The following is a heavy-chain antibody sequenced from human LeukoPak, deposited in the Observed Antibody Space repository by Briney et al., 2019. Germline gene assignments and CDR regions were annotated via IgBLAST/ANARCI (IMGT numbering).Heavy chain of an antibody. V-gene: IGHV3-23*01. CDR2: ISNNGGYT. Sequence: GGSLRLSCAASGFTFNSSAMSWVRQAPGKRLEWVSAISNNGGYTYYADSVQGRFTISRDNSKSTLCLQMNSLRAEDTAVYYCAKQLGYCSDGSCYFPYWGQGTLVTVSS. D-gene: IGHD2-15*01. CDR1: GFTFNSSA. J-gene: IGHJ4*02. CDR3: AKQLGYCSDGSCYFPY.